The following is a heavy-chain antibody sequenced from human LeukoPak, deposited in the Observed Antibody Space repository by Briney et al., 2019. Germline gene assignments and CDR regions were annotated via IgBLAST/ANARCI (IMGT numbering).Heavy chain of an antibody. CDR1: GFDFGDYA. CDR3: LLGWFGED. D-gene: IGHD3-10*01. J-gene: IGHJ4*02. Sequence: GGSLRLSCTVSGFDFGDYALTWVRQAPGKGLEWVGFIRSKPVNGATDYAASVRGRFSISKDESEPIAYLQMNSLNTEDTAVYYCLLGWFGEDGGQGILVTVSS. CDR2: IRSKPVNGAT. V-gene: IGHV3-49*04.